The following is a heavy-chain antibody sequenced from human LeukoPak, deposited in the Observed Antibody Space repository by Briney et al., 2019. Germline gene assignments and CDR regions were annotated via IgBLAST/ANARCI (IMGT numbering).Heavy chain of an antibody. Sequence: ASVTVSCTASGYTFTSYAMNWVRQAPGQGLEWMGWINTNTGNPTYAQGFTGRFVFSLDTSVSTAYLQISSLKAEDTAVYYCARGPLTYYYDSSGPDAFDIWGQGTMVTVSS. CDR2: INTNTGNP. D-gene: IGHD3-22*01. CDR3: ARGPLTYYYDSSGPDAFDI. CDR1: GYTFTSYA. V-gene: IGHV7-4-1*02. J-gene: IGHJ3*02.